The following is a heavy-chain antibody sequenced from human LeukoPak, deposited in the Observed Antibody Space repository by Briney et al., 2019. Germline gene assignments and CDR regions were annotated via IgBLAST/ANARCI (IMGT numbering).Heavy chain of an antibody. J-gene: IGHJ4*02. V-gene: IGHV3-74*01. CDR1: GFTFSSYW. CDR2: INSDGSST. Sequence: GGSLRLSCAASGFTFSSYWMHWVRQAPGKGLGWVSRINSDGSSTSYAESEKGRFTISRDNAKNTLYLQMNSLRAEDTAVYYCARAGQYYDFWSGFSYWGQGTLVTVSS. D-gene: IGHD3-3*01. CDR3: ARAGQYYDFWSGFSY.